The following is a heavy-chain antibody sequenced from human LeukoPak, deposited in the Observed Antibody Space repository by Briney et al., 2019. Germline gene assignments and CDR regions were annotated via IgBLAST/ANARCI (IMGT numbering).Heavy chain of an antibody. D-gene: IGHD2-2*01. V-gene: IGHV4-39*01. CDR3: ARVNSVPAAVYYYYYYMDV. CDR2: IYYTGPT. Sequence: SETLSLTCTVSGFSISTSRYYWRWIRQPPGKVLVWNGNIYYTGPTYCNASLESRVIISLGTSKKQFSLKLSSVTGADTAVYYCARVNSVPAAVYYYYYYMDVWGKGTTVNISS. CDR1: GFSISTSRYY. J-gene: IGHJ6*03.